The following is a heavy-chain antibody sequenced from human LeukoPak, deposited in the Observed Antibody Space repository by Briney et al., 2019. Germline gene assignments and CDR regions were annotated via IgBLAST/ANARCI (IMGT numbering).Heavy chain of an antibody. V-gene: IGHV1-2*02. Sequence: ASVKVTCKASGYTFTDYYILWVRKAPGQGLEWMGWINPNSGGTNSAQKFQGRDTMTRSTSVSTAYMELSRLRSDDTAVYYCARDHCTSSGCYEYYYYGVDVWGQGITITVSS. D-gene: IGHD2-2*01. CDR1: GYTFTDYY. CDR3: ARDHCTSSGCYEYYYYGVDV. CDR2: INPNSGGT. J-gene: IGHJ6*02.